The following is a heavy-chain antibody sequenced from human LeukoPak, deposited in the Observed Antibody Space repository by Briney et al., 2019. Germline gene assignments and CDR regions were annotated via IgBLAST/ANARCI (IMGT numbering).Heavy chain of an antibody. CDR2: ISSSSSTI. CDR1: GFTFSSYS. CDR3: ARDPLTPYDYYMDV. D-gene: IGHD3-9*01. V-gene: IGHV3-48*02. Sequence: GGSLRLSCAASGFTFSSYSMNWVRQAPGKGLEWVSYISSSSSTIYYADSVKGRFTISRDNAKNSLYLQMNSLRDDDTAVYYCARDPLTPYDYYMDVWGKGTTVTVSS. J-gene: IGHJ6*03.